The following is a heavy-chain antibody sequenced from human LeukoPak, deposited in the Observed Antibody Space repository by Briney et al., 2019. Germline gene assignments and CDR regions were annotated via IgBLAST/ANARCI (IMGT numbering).Heavy chain of an antibody. J-gene: IGHJ4*02. V-gene: IGHV4-34*01. CDR1: GGSFSDYY. D-gene: IGHD5-18*01. CDR2: VNHSGST. CDR3: ARGTVQLWFPLDY. Sequence: PSETLSLTCAVYGGSFSDYYWSWIRQPPGKGLEWIGEVNHSGSTNYNPSLKSRVTISVDTSKNQFSLKLSSVTAADTAVYYCARGTVQLWFPLDYWGQGTLVTVSS.